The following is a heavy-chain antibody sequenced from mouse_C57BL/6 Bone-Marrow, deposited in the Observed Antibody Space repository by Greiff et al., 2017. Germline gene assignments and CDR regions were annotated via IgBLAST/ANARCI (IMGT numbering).Heavy chain of an antibody. CDR3: AAHLITTIVGDFDY. Sequence: VQLQESGPELVKPGASVKISCKASGYAFSSSWMHWVKQRPGKGLAWIGRIYPGDGDTNYNGKFKGKATLTADKSSSTAYMQLSSLTSEDSAVYVCAAHLITTIVGDFDYWGQGTTLTVSS. CDR1: GYAFSSSW. CDR2: IYPGDGDT. V-gene: IGHV1-82*01. D-gene: IGHD1-1*01. J-gene: IGHJ2*01.